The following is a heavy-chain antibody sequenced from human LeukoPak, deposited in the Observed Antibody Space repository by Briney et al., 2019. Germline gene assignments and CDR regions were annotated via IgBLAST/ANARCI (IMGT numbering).Heavy chain of an antibody. J-gene: IGHJ4*02. CDR1: GGSISSYY. D-gene: IGHD3-22*01. Sequence: SETMSLTCTVSGGSISSYYWSWIRQPPGKGLEWIGYIYYSGSTNYNPSLKSRVTISVDTSKNQFSLKLSSVTAADTAVYYCARATYYYDSSGYAYWGQGTLVTASS. CDR2: IYYSGST. V-gene: IGHV4-59*01. CDR3: ARATYYYDSSGYAY.